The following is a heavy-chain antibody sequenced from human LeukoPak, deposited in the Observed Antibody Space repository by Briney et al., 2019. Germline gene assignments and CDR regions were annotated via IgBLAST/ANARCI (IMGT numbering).Heavy chain of an antibody. Sequence: SQTLSLTCTVSGGSISSGDYYWRWIRQPPGKSLEWIGYIYYSGSTYYNPSLKSRVAISVDTSKNQFSLKLSSVTAADTAVYYCASGYYDSSGYYSVDYWGQGTLVTVSS. V-gene: IGHV4-30-4*01. CDR2: IYYSGST. CDR3: ASGYYDSSGYYSVDY. CDR1: GGSISSGDYY. J-gene: IGHJ4*02. D-gene: IGHD3-22*01.